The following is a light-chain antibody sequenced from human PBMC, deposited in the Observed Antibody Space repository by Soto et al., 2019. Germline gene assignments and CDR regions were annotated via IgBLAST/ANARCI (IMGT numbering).Light chain of an antibody. CDR1: QTISSY. CDR3: QQYGSSPPSST. CDR2: DTS. Sequence: EIVLTQSPATLSLSPGERATLSCRASQTISSYLAWYQHKPGQAPRLLIYDTSNRATDIPDRFSGRGSGTDFTLTISRLEPEDFAVYYCQQYGSSPPSSTFGQGTRLEI. J-gene: IGKJ5*01. V-gene: IGKV3-20*01.